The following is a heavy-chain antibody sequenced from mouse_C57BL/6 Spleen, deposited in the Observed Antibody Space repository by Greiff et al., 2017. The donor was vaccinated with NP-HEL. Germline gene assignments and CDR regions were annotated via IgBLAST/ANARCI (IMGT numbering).Heavy chain of an antibody. V-gene: IGHV3-6*01. Sequence: EVKLQESGPGLVKPSQSLSLTCSVTGYSITSGYYWNWIRQFPGNKLEWMGYISYDGSNNYNPSLKNRISITRDTSKNQFFLKLNSVTTEDTATYYCARGDGSSYGYWGQGTTLTVSS. CDR2: ISYDGSN. J-gene: IGHJ2*01. CDR3: ARGDGSSYGY. D-gene: IGHD1-1*01. CDR1: GYSITSGYY.